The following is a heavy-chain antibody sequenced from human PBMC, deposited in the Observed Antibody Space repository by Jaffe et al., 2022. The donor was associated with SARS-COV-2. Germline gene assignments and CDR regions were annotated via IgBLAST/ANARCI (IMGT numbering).Heavy chain of an antibody. V-gene: IGHV3-30*03. CDR2: SSSDDSTK. CDR3: AREVFGYPFDF. D-gene: IGHD5-18*01. Sequence: QVQLVESGGGVVQPGRSLRLSCAASGFTFSTYVMHWLRRTPGKGLEWVALSSSDDSTKYYTDSVKGRFTVSRDNSKNTLYLQMNTLRPEDTAVYYCAREVFGYPFDFWGQGTLVTVSS. J-gene: IGHJ4*02. CDR1: GFTFSTYV.